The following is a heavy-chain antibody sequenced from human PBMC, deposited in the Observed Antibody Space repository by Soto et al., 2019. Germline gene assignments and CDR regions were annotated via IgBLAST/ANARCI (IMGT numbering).Heavy chain of an antibody. CDR3: ARGPGGESAGWLDP. D-gene: IGHD3-16*01. CDR1: GFTVSSSH. Sequence: GGSLRVSCAASGFTVSSSHLSWVRQAPGKGLEWVSVIYTDGNTFYADSVKGRFTMSRDNSKNRLWLQMNSLRTEDTAVYYCARGPGGESAGWLDPWGQGT. V-gene: IGHV3-66*01. CDR2: IYTDGNT. J-gene: IGHJ5*02.